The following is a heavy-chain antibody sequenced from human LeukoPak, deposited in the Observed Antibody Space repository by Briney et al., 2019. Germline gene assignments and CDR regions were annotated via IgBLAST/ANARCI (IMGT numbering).Heavy chain of an antibody. CDR2: IKSRNDGGTT. V-gene: IGHV3-15*01. D-gene: IGHD1-14*01. Sequence: GGSLRLSCAASGVTFTNAWMNWGRQAPGKGLEWVGRIKSRNDGGTTDCAAPVKGRFSISRDDSKNTLYLQMSSLKTEDTAVYYRASSIAGRGAIGWFDTWGQGTLVTVSS. J-gene: IGHJ5*02. CDR1: GVTFTNAW. CDR3: ASSIAGRGAIGWFDT.